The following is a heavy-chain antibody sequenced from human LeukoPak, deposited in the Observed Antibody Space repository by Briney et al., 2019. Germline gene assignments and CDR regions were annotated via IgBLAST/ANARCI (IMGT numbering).Heavy chain of an antibody. CDR2: ITSNGDKT. J-gene: IGHJ4*02. D-gene: IGHD1-26*01. CDR1: GFTFSSYA. CDR3: GRGGATILFDY. Sequence: GGSLRLSCAASGFTFSSYAMHWVRQAPGKGLEYVSAITSNGDKTYYGNSVKGRFTISRDNSKNTLYLQMGSLRIEDMAVYYCGRGGATILFDYWGQGTLVTVS. V-gene: IGHV3-64*01.